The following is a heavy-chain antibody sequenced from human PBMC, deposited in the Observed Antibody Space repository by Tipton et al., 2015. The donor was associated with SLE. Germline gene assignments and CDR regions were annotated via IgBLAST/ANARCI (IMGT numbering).Heavy chain of an antibody. Sequence: TLSLTCAVYGGSFSGYYWNWIRQPPGKGLEWIGEINHSGSTTYIPSLRSRVSMSLDRSKNQLSLRLTSVTVADTAVYYCARVRHCGGDCYPTPNYYSFYHSDVWGQGTTVIVSS. CDR3: ARVRHCGGDCYPTPNYYSFYHSDV. V-gene: IGHV4-34*01. CDR1: GGSFSGYY. CDR2: INHSGST. D-gene: IGHD2-21*01. J-gene: IGHJ6*02.